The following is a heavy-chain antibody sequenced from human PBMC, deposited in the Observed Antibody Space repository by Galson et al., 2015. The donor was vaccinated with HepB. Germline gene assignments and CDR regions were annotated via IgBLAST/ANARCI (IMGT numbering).Heavy chain of an antibody. D-gene: IGHD3-22*01. Sequence: SLRLSCAASGFTFSSYAMHWVRQAPGKGLEWVAVISYDGSNKYYADSVKGRFTISRDNSKNTLYLQMNSLRAEDTAVYYCARDRVIVVVTLYYYYGMDVWGQGTTVTVSS. CDR2: ISYDGSNK. V-gene: IGHV3-30-3*01. J-gene: IGHJ6*02. CDR3: ARDRVIVVVTLYYYYGMDV. CDR1: GFTFSSYA.